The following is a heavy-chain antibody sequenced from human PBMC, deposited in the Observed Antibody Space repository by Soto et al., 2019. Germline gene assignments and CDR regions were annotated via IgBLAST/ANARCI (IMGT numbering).Heavy chain of an antibody. CDR3: ARFVGSGRKRGLKSWYFDL. V-gene: IGHV4-34*01. Sequence: SETLSLTCAVYGASFSGYYWSWIRQPPGKGLEWIGEINHSGSTNYNPSLKSRVTISVDTSKNQFSLKLSSVTAADTAVYYCARFVGSGRKRGLKSWYFDLWGRGTLVTVSS. CDR2: INHSGST. J-gene: IGHJ2*01. CDR1: GASFSGYY. D-gene: IGHD3-10*01.